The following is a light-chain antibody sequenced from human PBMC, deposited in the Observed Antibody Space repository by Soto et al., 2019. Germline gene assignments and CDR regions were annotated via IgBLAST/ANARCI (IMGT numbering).Light chain of an antibody. J-gene: IGKJ4*01. V-gene: IGKV3-15*01. CDR2: GAS. CDR1: QSVSSY. Sequence: EIVMTQSPATLSVSPGERATLSCRASQSVSSYLAWYRQKPGQAPRLLIYGASIRATGIPARFSGSGSGAEFTLTISSLQSEDFAVYYCQQYSNWPLTFGGGTKVDIK. CDR3: QQYSNWPLT.